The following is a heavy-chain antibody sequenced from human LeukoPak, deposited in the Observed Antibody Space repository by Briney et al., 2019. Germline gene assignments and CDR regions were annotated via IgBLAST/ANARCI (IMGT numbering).Heavy chain of an antibody. Sequence: GESLKISCKGSGYSFTSYWIGWVRQMPGKGLEWMGIIYPGDSDTRYSPSFQGQVTISADKSISTAYLQWSSLKASDTAMYYCARHGGYYDSSGYYPPGDYWGQGTPVTVSS. D-gene: IGHD3-22*01. CDR1: GYSFTSYW. CDR2: IYPGDSDT. V-gene: IGHV5-51*01. CDR3: ARHGGYYDSSGYYPPGDY. J-gene: IGHJ4*02.